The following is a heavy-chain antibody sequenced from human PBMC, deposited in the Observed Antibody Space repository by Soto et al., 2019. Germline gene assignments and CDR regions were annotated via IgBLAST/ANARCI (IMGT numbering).Heavy chain of an antibody. Sequence: LGGSLRLSCAASGFTFSSYAMSWVRQAPGKGLEWVSAISGSGGSTYYADSVKGRFTISRDNSKNTLYLQMNSLRAEDTAVYYCAKDGYSPRLRRVEYYFDYWGQGTLVTVSS. CDR2: ISGSGGST. V-gene: IGHV3-23*01. CDR1: GFTFSSYA. CDR3: AKDGYSPRLRRVEYYFDY. J-gene: IGHJ4*02. D-gene: IGHD5-18*01.